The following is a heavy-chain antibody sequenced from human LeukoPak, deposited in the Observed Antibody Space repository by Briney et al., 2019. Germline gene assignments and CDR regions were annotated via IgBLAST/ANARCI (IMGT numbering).Heavy chain of an antibody. V-gene: IGHV3-20*04. D-gene: IGHD1-7*01. CDR2: INWNGGST. Sequence: PGGSLRLSCAASGFTFDDYGMSWVRQAPGKGLEWVSGINWNGGSTGYADSVKGRFTISRDNAKNSLYLQMNSQRAEDTALYYCARGFNWNYVSWFDPWGQGTLVTVSS. CDR3: ARGFNWNYVSWFDP. CDR1: GFTFDDYG. J-gene: IGHJ5*02.